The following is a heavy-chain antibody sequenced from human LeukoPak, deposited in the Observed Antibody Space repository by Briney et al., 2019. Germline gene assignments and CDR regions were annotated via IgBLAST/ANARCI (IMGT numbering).Heavy chain of an antibody. CDR3: ARDPLSLGADY. CDR1: GFTFSSYA. J-gene: IGHJ4*02. Sequence: PGGSLRLSCAASGFTFSSYAMSWVRQAPGKGLEWVSAISGSGGSTYYADSVKGRFTISRDNAKNSLYLQMNSLRAEDTAVYYCARDPLSLGADYWGQGTLVTVSS. CDR2: ISGSGGST. V-gene: IGHV3-23*01. D-gene: IGHD3-16*02.